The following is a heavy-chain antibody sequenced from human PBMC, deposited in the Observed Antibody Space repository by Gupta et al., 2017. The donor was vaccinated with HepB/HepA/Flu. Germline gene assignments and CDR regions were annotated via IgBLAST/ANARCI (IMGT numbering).Heavy chain of an antibody. D-gene: IGHD3-16*01. Sequence: EVQLVESGGGLVQPGGSLRLSCVASGFTFSDHYVDWVRQAPGKGLEWVARIRNKANSYTTEYAASVKGRFTISRVDSVNSVYLQMNSLKTDDTAMYYCAIDGGGLDYWGQGTVVTVSS. CDR2: IRNKANSYTT. V-gene: IGHV3-72*01. CDR3: AIDGGGLDY. CDR1: GFTFSDHY. J-gene: IGHJ4*02.